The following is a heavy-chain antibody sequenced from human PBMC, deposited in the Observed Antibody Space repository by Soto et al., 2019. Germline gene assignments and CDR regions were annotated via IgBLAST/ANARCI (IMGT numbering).Heavy chain of an antibody. D-gene: IGHD1-1*01. J-gene: IGHJ3*02. CDR1: GGSISSYY. V-gene: IGHV4-59*08. Sequence: QVQLQESGPGLVKPSETLSLTCTVSGGSISSYYWSWIRQPPGKGLEWIGYIYYSGSTNYNPSLKRLVAIPVYTSKNQSSLKLSSLTAADTAAYYCARRYMVAFDIWGQGTMVTVSS. CDR2: IYYSGST. CDR3: ARRYMVAFDI.